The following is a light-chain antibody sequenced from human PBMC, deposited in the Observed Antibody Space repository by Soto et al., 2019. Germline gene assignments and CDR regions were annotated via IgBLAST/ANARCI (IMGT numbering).Light chain of an antibody. Sequence: IVMTQSPDSLAVSLGERATINCKSSQSLLYTSNNKNYLVWFQQKPGQPPKLLIYWASTRESGVPDRFSGSGSGTDFALTISSLQAEDVAVYYCQQYYSNPELTFGGGTKVEIK. J-gene: IGKJ4*01. CDR3: QQYYSNPELT. CDR2: WAS. V-gene: IGKV4-1*01. CDR1: QSLLYTSNNKNY.